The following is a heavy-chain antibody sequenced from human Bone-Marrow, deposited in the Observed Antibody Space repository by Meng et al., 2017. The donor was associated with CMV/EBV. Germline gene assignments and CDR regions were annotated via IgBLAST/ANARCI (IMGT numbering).Heavy chain of an antibody. CDR1: GGTFRNHS. V-gene: IGHV1-69*05. CDR2: IPIVGAP. D-gene: IGHD3-16*01. Sequence: SVKVSCKASGGTFRNHSISWVRQAPGQGLEWMGGIPIVGAPYYSEKFQGRLTITTDDSTNTAYMELSSLGSEDTAVYYCAREKSPLGYYYYYGMDAWGQGTTVTVSS. CDR3: AREKSPLGYYYYYGMDA. J-gene: IGHJ6*02.